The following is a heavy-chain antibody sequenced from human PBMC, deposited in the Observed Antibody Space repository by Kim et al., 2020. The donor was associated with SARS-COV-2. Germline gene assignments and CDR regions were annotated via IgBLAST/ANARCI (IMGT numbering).Heavy chain of an antibody. V-gene: IGHV4-59*13. CDR1: GGSISTYY. CDR2: IHYSGRT. J-gene: IGHJ3*01. CDR3: ARENSYAFHF. Sequence: SETLSLTCTVSGGSISTYYWNWIRQSPGKGLEWLGYIHYSGRTKHNPSLKTRVTVSLDTSKNQFSLRLYSVTEADTAVYYCARENSYAFHFWIPGTLVTV.